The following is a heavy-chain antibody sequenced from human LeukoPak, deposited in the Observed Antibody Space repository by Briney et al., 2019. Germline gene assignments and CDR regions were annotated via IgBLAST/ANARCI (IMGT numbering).Heavy chain of an antibody. V-gene: IGHV3-7*01. Sequence: GGSLRLSCAASGFTFSTYAMHWVRQAPGKGLEWVASIKQDGSEKYYVDSVKGRFTISRDNAKNSLYLQMNSLRAEDTAVFYCARNGGNLLFDYWGQGTLVTVSS. D-gene: IGHD4-23*01. CDR3: ARNGGNLLFDY. J-gene: IGHJ4*02. CDR2: IKQDGSEK. CDR1: GFTFSTYA.